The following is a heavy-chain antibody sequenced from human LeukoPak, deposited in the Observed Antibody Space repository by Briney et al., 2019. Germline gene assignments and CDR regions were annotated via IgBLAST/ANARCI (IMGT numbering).Heavy chain of an antibody. CDR2: IKQGGSEK. J-gene: IGHJ6*04. V-gene: IGHV3-7*03. D-gene: IGHD2-15*01. CDR3: ARDFGLRCSGGTCYSVYYYGMDV. CDR1: GFSFSNYA. Sequence: GGSLRLSCSASGFSFSNYAMYWVRQAPGKGLEWVANIKQGGSEKYYVDSVRGRFTISRDNAKNSLYLQMNSLRAEDTAVYYCARDFGLRCSGGTCYSVYYYGMDVWGKGTTVTVSS.